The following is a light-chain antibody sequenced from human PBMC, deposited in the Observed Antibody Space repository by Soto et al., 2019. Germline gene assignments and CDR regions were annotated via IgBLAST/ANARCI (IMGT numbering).Light chain of an antibody. CDR1: SSDVGGYNY. J-gene: IGLJ1*01. CDR3: CSYAGSYTYV. CDR2: DVS. V-gene: IGLV2-11*01. Sequence: QSALTQPRSVSGSHGQSVTISCTETSSDVGGYNYVSWYQQHPGKAPKLMIYDVSKRPSGVPDRFSGSKSGNTASLTISGLQAEDEADYYCCSYAGSYTYVFGTG.